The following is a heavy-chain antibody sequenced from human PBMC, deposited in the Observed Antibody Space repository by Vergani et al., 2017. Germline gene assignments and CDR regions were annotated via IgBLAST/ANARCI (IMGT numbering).Heavy chain of an antibody. D-gene: IGHD3-22*01. CDR2: IITFFGTT. V-gene: IGHV1-69*13. Sequence: QVQLVQSGAEVKKPGSSVKVSCKASGGPFKNSAFSWVRQVPGQGLEWMGRIITFFGTTDYAQKFQGRFTIIADEFTKTAYMELSSLRSEDTAVYYCARGTXQGTYYYDSSGYVYWGQGTLVTVSS. CDR3: ARGTXQGTYYYDSSGYVY. J-gene: IGHJ4*02. CDR1: GGPFKNSA.